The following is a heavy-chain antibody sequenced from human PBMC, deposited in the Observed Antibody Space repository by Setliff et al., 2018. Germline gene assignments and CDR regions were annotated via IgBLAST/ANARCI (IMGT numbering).Heavy chain of an antibody. Sequence: GASVKVSCKASGYTFTGYAMHWVRQAPGQGLEWMGWIDPNSGGSNYAQKFQGRVTMTRDTSTSTVYMELSSLRSEDTAVYYCARALDYLDYWGQGTLVTVSS. J-gene: IGHJ4*02. CDR1: GYTFTGYA. CDR3: ARALDYLDY. V-gene: IGHV1-2*02. CDR2: IDPNSGGS.